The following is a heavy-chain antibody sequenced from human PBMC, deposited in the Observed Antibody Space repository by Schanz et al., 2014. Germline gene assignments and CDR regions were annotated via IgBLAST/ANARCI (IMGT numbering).Heavy chain of an antibody. CDR2: ISYGGSDK. CDR3: TKWANEGGGGYCHFDL. J-gene: IGHJ4*02. V-gene: IGHV3-30*19. Sequence: QVQLVESGGGVVQPGGSLRLSCAASGFTFTNLGMHWVRRAPGKGLEWVAVISYGGSDKYYTDSVKGHFTISRDDSKNTLYLQMNSLRAEDTAIYYCTKWANEGGGGYCHFDLWGQGTLVTVSS. CDR1: GFTFTNLG. D-gene: IGHD2-21*01.